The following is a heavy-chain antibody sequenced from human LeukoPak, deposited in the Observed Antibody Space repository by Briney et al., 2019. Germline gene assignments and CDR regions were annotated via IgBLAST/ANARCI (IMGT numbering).Heavy chain of an antibody. V-gene: IGHV3-53*01. D-gene: IGHD2-2*01. J-gene: IGHJ5*02. CDR1: GFTVSSNY. CDR2: IYSGGST. CDR3: ARDPAVDIVVVPAAVNWFDP. Sequence: GGSLRLSCAASGFTVSSNYMSWVRQAPGKGLEWVSVIYSGGSTYYADSVKGRFTISRHNSKNTLYLQMNSLRAEDTAVYYCARDPAVDIVVVPAAVNWFDPWGQGTLVTVSS.